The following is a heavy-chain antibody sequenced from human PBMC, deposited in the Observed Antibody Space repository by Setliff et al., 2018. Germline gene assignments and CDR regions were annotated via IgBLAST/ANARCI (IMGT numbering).Heavy chain of an antibody. J-gene: IGHJ6*03. V-gene: IGHV1-69*05. CDR1: GGTFRSYG. D-gene: IGHD5-18*01. Sequence: ASVKVSCKASGGTFRSYGISWVRQAPGQGLEWMGGTTPSFGPTNYAQKFQDRVTIITDESTSTAYMELGSLRTEDTAVYYCAREGVDTRSSTDYRYYMDVWGKGTTVTVSS. CDR3: AREGVDTRSSTDYRYYMDV. CDR2: TTPSFGPT.